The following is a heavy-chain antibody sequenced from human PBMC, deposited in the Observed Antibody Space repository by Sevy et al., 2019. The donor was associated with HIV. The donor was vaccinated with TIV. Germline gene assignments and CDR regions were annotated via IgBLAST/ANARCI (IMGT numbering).Heavy chain of an antibody. CDR3: ARESQETIFGVVIIPDRYYYYMDV. V-gene: IGHV3-21*01. J-gene: IGHJ6*03. CDR2: ISSSSSYI. Sequence: GGSLRLSCAASGFTFSSYSMNWVRQAPGKGLEWVSSISSSSSYIYYADSVKGRFTISRDNAKNSLYLQMNSLRAEDTAVYYCARESQETIFGVVIIPDRYYYYMDVWGKGTTVTVSS. CDR1: GFTFSSYS. D-gene: IGHD3-3*01.